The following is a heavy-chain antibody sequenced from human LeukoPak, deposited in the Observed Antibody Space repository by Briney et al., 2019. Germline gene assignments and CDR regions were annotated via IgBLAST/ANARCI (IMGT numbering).Heavy chain of an antibody. CDR3: ARDRGVVGLTSRARYYYMDV. D-gene: IGHD1-26*01. J-gene: IGHJ6*03. Sequence: SETLSLTCAVYGGSFSGCYWSWIRQPPGKGLEWIGEINHSGSTNYNPSLKSRVTISVDTSKNQFSLKLSSVTAADTAVYYCARDRGVVGLTSRARYYYMDVWGKGTTVTVSS. V-gene: IGHV4-34*01. CDR2: INHSGST. CDR1: GGSFSGCY.